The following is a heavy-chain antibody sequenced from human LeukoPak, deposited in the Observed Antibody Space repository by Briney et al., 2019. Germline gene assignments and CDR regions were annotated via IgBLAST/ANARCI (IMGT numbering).Heavy chain of an antibody. Sequence: SEPLSLTCTVSGGSISSYYWSWIRQPPGKGLEWIGYIYYSGSTNYNPSLKSRVTISVDTSKNQFSLKLSSVTAADTAVYYCARRIAAAGMFDPWGQGTLVTVSS. J-gene: IGHJ5*02. V-gene: IGHV4-59*08. CDR3: ARRIAAAGMFDP. CDR2: IYYSGST. D-gene: IGHD6-13*01. CDR1: GGSISSYY.